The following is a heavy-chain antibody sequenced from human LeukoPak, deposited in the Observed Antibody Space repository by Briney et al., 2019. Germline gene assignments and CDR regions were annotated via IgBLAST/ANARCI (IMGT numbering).Heavy chain of an antibody. CDR1: GDSISSSSYY. CDR2: IFHSGST. CDR3: ARSWFSTGPADY. D-gene: IGHD6-13*01. V-gene: IGHV4-39*01. Sequence: ASETLSLTCTVSGDSISSSSYYWGWIRQPPGKGLGWIGSIFHSGSTYYNPSLKSRVTISVDTSKNQFSLKLTSVTAADTAVYYCARSWFSTGPADYWGQGTLVTVSS. J-gene: IGHJ4*02.